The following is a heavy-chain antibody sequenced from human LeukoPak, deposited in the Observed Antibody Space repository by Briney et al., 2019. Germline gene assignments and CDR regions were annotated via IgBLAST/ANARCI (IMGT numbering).Heavy chain of an antibody. D-gene: IGHD3-22*01. V-gene: IGHV4-59*01. CDR1: GGSISSYY. J-gene: IGHJ3*02. CDR2: IYYSGST. CDR3: ARGYYYDSSGYPDAFDI. Sequence: PSETLSLTYTVSGGSISSYYWSWIRQPPGKGLEWIGYIYYSGSTNYNPSLKSRVTISVDTSKNQFSLKLSSVTAADTAVYYCARGYYYDSSGYPDAFDIWGQGTMVTVSS.